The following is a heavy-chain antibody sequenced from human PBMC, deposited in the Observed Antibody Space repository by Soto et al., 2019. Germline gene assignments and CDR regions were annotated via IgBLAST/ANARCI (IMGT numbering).Heavy chain of an antibody. D-gene: IGHD6-13*01. CDR3: ARSTEATGTLKY. CDR2: VHHAGST. CDR1: GDSITNGYY. Sequence: PSETLSLTCTVSGDSITNGYYWGWIRQPPGRGLEWIASVHHAGSTFYSPSLMRRVTISVDRSKNQFSLKVTSVTVADTAVYYCARSTEATGTLKYWGQGTQVTVSS. J-gene: IGHJ4*02. V-gene: IGHV4-38-2*02.